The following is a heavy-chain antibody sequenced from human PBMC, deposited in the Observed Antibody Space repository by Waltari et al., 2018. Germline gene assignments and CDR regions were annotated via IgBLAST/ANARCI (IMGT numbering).Heavy chain of an antibody. CDR1: GLPFSSYW. J-gene: IGHJ4*02. D-gene: IGHD2-2*01. CDR2: IRQDGSEK. Sequence: ETHLVESGGGLVQPGGSLRLSCAASGLPFSSYWMTWVRQAPGKGLEWVANIRQDGSEKYYVDSVKGRFTISRDNAKNSLYLQMNSLKAGDTAVYDCARSSSTEFDSWGQGTLVTVSS. CDR3: ARSSSTEFDS. V-gene: IGHV3-7*01.